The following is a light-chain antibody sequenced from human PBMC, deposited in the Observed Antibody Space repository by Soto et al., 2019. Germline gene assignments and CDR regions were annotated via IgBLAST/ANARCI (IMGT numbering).Light chain of an antibody. CDR2: DVS. Sequence: QSALTQPASVSGSPGQSITISCTGTSSDVGGYNYVSWYQQHPGKAPKLMIYDVSNRPSGVSNRFSGSKSGNTASLTISGLEGEEEADYYCSSYTSSSTRVFGGGTKGTVL. CDR1: SSDVGGYNY. CDR3: SSYTSSSTRV. J-gene: IGLJ2*01. V-gene: IGLV2-14*01.